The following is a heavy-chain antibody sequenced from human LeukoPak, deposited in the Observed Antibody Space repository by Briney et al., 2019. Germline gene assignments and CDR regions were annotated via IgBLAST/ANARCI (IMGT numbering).Heavy chain of an antibody. CDR1: GFTFSSYE. Sequence: SGGSLRLSCAASGFTFSSYEMNWVRQAPGKGLEWVSYISSSSSVYYADSVKGRFTISRDNSKNTLYLQMNSLRAEDTAVYYCAKVGAYSSGWYAFEMAYWGQGTLVTVSS. CDR2: ISSSSSV. J-gene: IGHJ4*02. CDR3: AKVGAYSSGWYAFEMAY. D-gene: IGHD6-19*01. V-gene: IGHV3-48*03.